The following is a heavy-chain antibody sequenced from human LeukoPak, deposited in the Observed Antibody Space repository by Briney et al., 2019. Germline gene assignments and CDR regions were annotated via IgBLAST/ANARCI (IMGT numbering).Heavy chain of an antibody. CDR1: GYSISSGYY. CDR2: IYHSGST. J-gene: IGHJ3*02. Sequence: SETLSLTCTVSGYSISSGYYWGWIRQPPGKGLEWIGNIYHSGSTYYNPSLKSRVTISVDTSKNQFSLKLSSVTAADTAVYYCARANYYDSSGYSRGAFDIWGQGTMVTVSS. CDR3: ARANYYDSSGYSRGAFDI. V-gene: IGHV4-38-2*02. D-gene: IGHD3-22*01.